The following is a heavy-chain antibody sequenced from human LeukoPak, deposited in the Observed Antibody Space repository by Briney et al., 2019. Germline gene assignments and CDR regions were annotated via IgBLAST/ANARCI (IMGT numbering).Heavy chain of an antibody. Sequence: SETLSLTCAVYGGSFSGYYWSWIRQPPGKGLEWIGEINHSGSTNYNPSLKSRVTISVDTSKNQFSLKLSSVTAADTAVYYCARVSGSWNGYWGQGTLVTVSS. CDR2: INHSGST. V-gene: IGHV4-34*01. D-gene: IGHD1-1*01. CDR1: GGSFSGYY. CDR3: ARVSGSWNGY. J-gene: IGHJ4*02.